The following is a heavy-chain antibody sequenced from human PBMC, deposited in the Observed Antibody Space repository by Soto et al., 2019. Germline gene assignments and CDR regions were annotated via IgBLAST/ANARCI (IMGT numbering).Heavy chain of an antibody. CDR1: GGTFSSYA. J-gene: IGHJ6*04. CDR3: ARDRVGCRRSGSHGSYYGMDL. D-gene: IGHD5-12*01. Sequence: ASVKVSCKASGGTFSSYAISWVRQAPGEGLEGMGGIIPIFGTANYAQKFQGRVTITADESTSTAYMELSSLRSEDTAVYYCARDRVGCRRSGSHGSYYGMDLWRKATKVRVYS. V-gene: IGHV1-69*13. CDR2: IIPIFGTA.